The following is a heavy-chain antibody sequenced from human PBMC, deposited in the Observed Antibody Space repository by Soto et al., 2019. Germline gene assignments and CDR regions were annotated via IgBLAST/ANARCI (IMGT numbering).Heavy chain of an antibody. Sequence: EVRLLESGGGLVQPGGSLRLSCAASGFTFSNYAMTWVRQAPGKGLEWVSGLNGSGGSTSSADSVKGRFAISRDNSKNTLYLQMNSLRAEDTAVYYCARVGGGSGNFDYWGQGTLVTVSS. CDR1: GFTFSNYA. J-gene: IGHJ4*02. D-gene: IGHD3-10*01. CDR3: ARVGGGSGNFDY. V-gene: IGHV3-23*01. CDR2: LNGSGGST.